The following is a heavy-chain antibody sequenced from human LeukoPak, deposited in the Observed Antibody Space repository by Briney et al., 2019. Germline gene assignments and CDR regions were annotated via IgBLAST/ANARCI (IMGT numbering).Heavy chain of an antibody. V-gene: IGHV4-4*07. CDR2: IYTSGST. CDR3: ARERWGPHHTVYGMDV. J-gene: IGHJ6*02. CDR1: GGSISSYY. D-gene: IGHD1-14*01. Sequence: PSETLSLTCTVSGGSISSYYWSWIRQPAGKGLEWIGRIYTSGSTNYNPSLKSRVTMSVDTSKNQFSLKLSSVTAADTAVYYCARERWGPHHTVYGMDVWGQGTTVTVSS.